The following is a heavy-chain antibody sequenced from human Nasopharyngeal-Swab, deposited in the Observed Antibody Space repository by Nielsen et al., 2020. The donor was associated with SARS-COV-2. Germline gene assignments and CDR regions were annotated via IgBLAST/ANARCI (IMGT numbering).Heavy chain of an antibody. D-gene: IGHD5-18*01. J-gene: IGHJ3*02. CDR3: ARDPTAMVRLDAFDI. V-gene: IGHV4-38-2*02. Sequence: ESLKISCAASGFTFSDYYMSWIRQAPGKGLEWIGSIYHSGSTYYNPSLKSRVTISVDTSKNQFSLKLSSVTAADTAVYYCARDPTAMVRLDAFDIWGQGTMVTVSS. CDR2: IYHSGST. CDR1: GFTFSDYY.